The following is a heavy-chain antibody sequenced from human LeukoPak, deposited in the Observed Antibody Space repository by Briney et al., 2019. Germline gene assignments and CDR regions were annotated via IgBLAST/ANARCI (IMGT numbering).Heavy chain of an antibody. D-gene: IGHD6-13*01. CDR3: AKAVRSISWSFDY. CDR1: GFTFSTYG. V-gene: IGHV3-30*18. J-gene: IGHJ4*02. Sequence: GGSLRLSCEASGFTFSTYGMHWVRQAPGKGLEWVALISYDGSDKNYADSVKGRFTISRDNSKSTLYLQMDSLRGDDAAVYYCAKAVRSISWSFDYWGQGTLVTVSS. CDR2: ISYDGSDK.